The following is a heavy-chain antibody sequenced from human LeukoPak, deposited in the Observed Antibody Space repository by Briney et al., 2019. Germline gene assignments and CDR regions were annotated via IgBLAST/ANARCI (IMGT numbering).Heavy chain of an antibody. J-gene: IGHJ6*03. CDR1: GFTFSNYW. V-gene: IGHV3-7*03. D-gene: IGHD6-6*01. CDR2: IKQDESEK. Sequence: GGSLRLSCVASGFTFSNYWMSWVRQAPGKGLEWVANIKQDESEKYYMDSVKGRFTISRDNSKNSLYLQMNSLRTEDTALYYCAKGPLYSSSWAYYYMDVWGKGTTVTVSS. CDR3: AKGPLYSSSWAYYYMDV.